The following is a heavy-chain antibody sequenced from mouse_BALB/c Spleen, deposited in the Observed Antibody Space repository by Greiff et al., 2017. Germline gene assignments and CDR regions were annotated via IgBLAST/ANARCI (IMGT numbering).Heavy chain of an antibody. CDR1: GFSLTSYG. D-gene: IGHD2-14*01. V-gene: IGHV2-9*02. Sequence: QVQLQQSGPGLVAPSQSLSITCTVSGFSLTSYGVHWVRQPPGKGLEWLGVIWAGGSTNYNSALMSRLSISKDNSKSQVFLKMNSLQTDDTAMYYCARDEGYYRYDCAMDYWGQGTSVTVSS. CDR2: IWAGGST. CDR3: ARDEGYYRYDCAMDY. J-gene: IGHJ4*01.